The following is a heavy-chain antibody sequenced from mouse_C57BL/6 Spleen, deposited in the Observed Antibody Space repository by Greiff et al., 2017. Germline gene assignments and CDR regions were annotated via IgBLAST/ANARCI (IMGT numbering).Heavy chain of an antibody. Sequence: VQLQESGPELVKPGASVKIPCKASGYTFTDYNMDWVKQSPGKSLEWIGDINPNNGGTIYNQKFKGKATLTVAKSSSTAYMELRSLTSEDTAVYYWARWGGRQGFGGWGQGTTLTVSS. J-gene: IGHJ2*01. V-gene: IGHV1-18*01. CDR2: INPNNGGT. CDR1: GYTFTDYN. D-gene: IGHD3-3*01. CDR3: ARWGGRQGFGG.